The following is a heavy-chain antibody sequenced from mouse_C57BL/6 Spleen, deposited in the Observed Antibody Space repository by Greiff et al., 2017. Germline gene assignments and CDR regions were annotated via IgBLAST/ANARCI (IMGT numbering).Heavy chain of an antibody. Sequence: VMLVESGAELVKPGASVKISCKASGYAFSSYWMNWVNQRPGKGLEWIGQIYPGVGDTNYNGKFKGKATLTADKSSSTAYMQLSSLTSEDSAVYCCMITTSGWYYGVWGTGTTVTV. CDR1: GYAFSSYW. CDR3: MITTSGWYYGV. CDR2: IYPGVGDT. D-gene: IGHD2-4*01. J-gene: IGHJ1*03. V-gene: IGHV1-80*01.